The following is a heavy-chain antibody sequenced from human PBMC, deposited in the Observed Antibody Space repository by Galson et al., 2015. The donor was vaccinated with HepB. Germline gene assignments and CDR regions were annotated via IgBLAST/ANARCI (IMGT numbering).Heavy chain of an antibody. CDR2: ISSSSSYI. CDR1: GFTFSSYS. V-gene: IGHV3-21*01. J-gene: IGHJ4*02. D-gene: IGHD6-13*01. CDR3: ARDQGGAAAGPPDY. Sequence: SLRLSCAASGFTFSSYSMNWVRQAPGKGLEWVSSISSSSSYIYYADSVKGRFTISRDNAKNSLYLQMNSLRAEDTAVYYCARDQGGAAAGPPDYWGQGTLVTVSS.